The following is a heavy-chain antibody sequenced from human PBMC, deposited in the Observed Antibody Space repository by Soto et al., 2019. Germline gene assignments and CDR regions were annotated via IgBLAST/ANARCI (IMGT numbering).Heavy chain of an antibody. D-gene: IGHD3-16*01. CDR1: GGSFSDNY. CDR2: INHSGST. J-gene: IGHJ5*02. CDR3: ARGRGEIQGP. Sequence: QVQVRQWGAGLLKPSETLSLNCAVYGGSFSDNYWSWIRQPPGKGLEWLGEINHSGSTNHNPSLKSRVTILADTSKKQFSLKLSSVTAADTAVYYCARGRGEIQGPWGQGTLVTVSS. V-gene: IGHV4-34*01.